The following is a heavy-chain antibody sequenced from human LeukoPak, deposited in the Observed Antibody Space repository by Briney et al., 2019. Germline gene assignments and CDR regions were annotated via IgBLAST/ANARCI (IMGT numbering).Heavy chain of an antibody. D-gene: IGHD3-10*01. CDR1: GGSFSGYY. V-gene: IGHV3-7*01. Sequence: LSSETLSLTCAVYGGSFSGYYWSWIRQPPGKGLEWVASIKQDGSEKYYVDSVKGRFTISRDNSKSTLYLQMNSLRAEDTAVYYCAKDELWFGELLYHYFDYWGQGTLVTVSS. CDR3: AKDELWFGELLYHYFDY. CDR2: IKQDGSEK. J-gene: IGHJ4*02.